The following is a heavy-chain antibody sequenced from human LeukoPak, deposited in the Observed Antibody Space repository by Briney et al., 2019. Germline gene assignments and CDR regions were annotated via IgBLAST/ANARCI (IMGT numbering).Heavy chain of an antibody. CDR2: ISSSSSTI. J-gene: IGHJ4*02. V-gene: IGHV3-48*04. D-gene: IGHD1-26*01. CDR3: ARDWELRLDY. Sequence: GGSLRLSCAASGFTLSSYSLNWVRQAPGKGLAWVSYISSSSSTIYYADSVKGRFTISRDNAKNSLYLQMNSLRAEDTAVYYCARDWELRLDYWGQGTLVTVSS. CDR1: GFTLSSYS.